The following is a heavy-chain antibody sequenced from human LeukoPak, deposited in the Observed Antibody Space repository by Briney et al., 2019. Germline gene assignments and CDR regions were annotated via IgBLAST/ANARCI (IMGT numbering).Heavy chain of an antibody. Sequence: GGSLRLSCAASGFTFSGYAMHWVRQAPGKGLEWVAVISYDGSNKYYADSVKGRFTISRDNSKNTLYLQMNSLRAEDTAVYYCARAPYSSGWYEYYFDYWGQGTLVTVSS. CDR3: ARAPYSSGWYEYYFDY. D-gene: IGHD6-19*01. CDR1: GFTFSGYA. V-gene: IGHV3-30*04. CDR2: ISYDGSNK. J-gene: IGHJ4*02.